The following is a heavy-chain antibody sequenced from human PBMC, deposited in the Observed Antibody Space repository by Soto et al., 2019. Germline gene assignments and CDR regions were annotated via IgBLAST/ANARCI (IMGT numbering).Heavy chain of an antibody. D-gene: IGHD3-10*01. CDR3: AKVGYYGSGSYPN. V-gene: IGHV3-23*01. Sequence: GGSLRLSCAASGFTFTTYAMSWVRQAPGKGLEWVSAISGSGGSTYYADSVKGRFTISRDNSKNTLYLQMNSLRAEDTAVYYCAKVGYYGSGSYPNWGQGTLVTVSS. CDR1: GFTFTTYA. J-gene: IGHJ4*02. CDR2: ISGSGGST.